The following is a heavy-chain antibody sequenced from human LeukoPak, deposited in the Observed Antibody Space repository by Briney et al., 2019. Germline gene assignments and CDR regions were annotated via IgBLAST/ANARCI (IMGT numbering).Heavy chain of an antibody. CDR3: ARDPSSDSSWMRFDY. V-gene: IGHV1-46*01. CDR1: GYTFTSYY. J-gene: IGHJ4*02. D-gene: IGHD6-13*01. Sequence: WASVKVPCKASGYTFTSYYMHWVRQAPGQGLEWMGIINPSGGSTSYAQKFQGRVTMTRDTSTSTVYMELSSLRSEDTAVYYCARDPSSDSSWMRFDYWGQGTLVTVSS. CDR2: INPSGGST.